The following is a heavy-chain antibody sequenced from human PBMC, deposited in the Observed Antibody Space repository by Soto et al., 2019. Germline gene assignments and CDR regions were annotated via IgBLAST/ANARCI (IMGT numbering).Heavy chain of an antibody. CDR1: GGGINNGGYY. CDR3: ASYLRGYSYYSFDY. Sequence: PSETLSLTCTVSGGGINNGGYYWSWVRQHPGKGLEWLGYIHYSGNPYYNPSLKTRLTISVDLSKNRFSLRLTSVTAADTAVYYCASYLRGYSYYSFDYWGQGSLVTVSS. V-gene: IGHV4-31*03. J-gene: IGHJ4*02. D-gene: IGHD3-22*01. CDR2: IHYSGNP.